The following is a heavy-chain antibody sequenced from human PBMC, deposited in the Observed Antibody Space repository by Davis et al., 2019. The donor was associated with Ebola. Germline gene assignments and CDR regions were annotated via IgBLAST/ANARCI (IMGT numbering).Heavy chain of an antibody. D-gene: IGHD3-3*01. CDR1: GGSFSGYY. V-gene: IGHV4-59*08. CDR2: IYYSGST. CDR3: ARLFTIFGVVGDWFDP. J-gene: IGHJ5*02. Sequence: MPSETLSLTCAVYGGSFSGYYWSWIRQPPGKGLEWIGYIYYSGSTNYNPSLKSRVTISVDTSKNQFSLKLSSVTAADTAVYYCARLFTIFGVVGDWFDPWGQGTLVTVSS.